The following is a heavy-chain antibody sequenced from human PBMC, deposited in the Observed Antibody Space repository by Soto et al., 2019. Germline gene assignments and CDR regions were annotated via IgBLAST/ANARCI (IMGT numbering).Heavy chain of an antibody. CDR3: ARLPSSSPDYYYYYMDV. CDR1: GGSISSSSYY. V-gene: IGHV4-39*01. J-gene: IGHJ6*03. CDR2: IYYSGST. Sequence: SETLSLTCTVSGGSISSSSYYWGWIRQPPGKGLEWIGSIYYSGSTYYNPSLKSRVTISVDTSKNQFSLKLSSVTAADTAVYYCARLPSSSPDYYYYYMDVWGKGTTVTSP. D-gene: IGHD6-6*01.